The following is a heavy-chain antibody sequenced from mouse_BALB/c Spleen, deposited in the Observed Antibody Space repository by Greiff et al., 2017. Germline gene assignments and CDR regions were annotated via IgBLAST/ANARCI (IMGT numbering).Heavy chain of an antibody. D-gene: IGHD3-3*01. Sequence: QVQLKESGAELARPGASVKLSCKASGYTFTSYWMQWVKQRPGQGLEWIGAIYPGDGDTRYTQKFKGKATLTADKSSSTAYMQLSSLASEDSAVYYCARGDLYYFDYWGQGTTLTVSS. CDR3: ARGDLYYFDY. J-gene: IGHJ2*01. CDR1: GYTFTSYW. CDR2: IYPGDGDT. V-gene: IGHV1-87*01.